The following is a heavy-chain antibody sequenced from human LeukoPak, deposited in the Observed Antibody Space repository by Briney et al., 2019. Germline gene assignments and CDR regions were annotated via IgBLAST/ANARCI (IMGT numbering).Heavy chain of an antibody. V-gene: IGHV3-15*01. J-gene: IGHJ4*02. CDR1: GFTFKIAW. CDR3: TTDPRY. Sequence: PGGSLRLSCGASGFTFKIAWMSCVREAPGKGPEWVARIKDKGEGGTIDYAASVRGRLTISRDDSRDAVYLQMDSLIFDDSAVYYCTTDPRYWGQGTLVTVSS. CDR2: IKDKGEGGTI.